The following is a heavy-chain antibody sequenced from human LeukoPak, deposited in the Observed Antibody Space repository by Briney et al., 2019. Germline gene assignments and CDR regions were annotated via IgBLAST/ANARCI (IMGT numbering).Heavy chain of an antibody. CDR3: ARDTSGSYSAY. Sequence: SVTVSFKASGGTFSSYAISWVRQAPGQGLEWMGRIIPILGIANYAQKFQGRVTITADKSTSTAYTELSSLRSEDTAVYYCARDTSGSYSAYWGQGTLVTVSS. D-gene: IGHD1-26*01. CDR2: IIPILGIA. V-gene: IGHV1-69*04. J-gene: IGHJ4*02. CDR1: GGTFSSYA.